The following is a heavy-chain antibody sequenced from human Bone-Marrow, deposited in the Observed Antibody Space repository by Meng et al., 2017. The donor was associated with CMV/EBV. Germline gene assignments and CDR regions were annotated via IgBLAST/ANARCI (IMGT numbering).Heavy chain of an antibody. D-gene: IGHD1-1*01. CDR3: ASELAKGY. Sequence: GESLKISCAASGFTFSSYWMHWVRQVPGKGLVWVSRIKSDGSSAHYADSVKGRFTISRDNAKNTLDLQMNSLGVEDTAVYYCASELAKGYWGRGTLVTVSS. CDR1: GFTFSSYW. V-gene: IGHV3-74*01. CDR2: IKSDGSSA. J-gene: IGHJ4*02.